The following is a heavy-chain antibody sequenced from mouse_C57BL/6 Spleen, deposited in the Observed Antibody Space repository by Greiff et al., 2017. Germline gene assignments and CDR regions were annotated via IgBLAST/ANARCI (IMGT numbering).Heavy chain of an antibody. D-gene: IGHD2-5*01. CDR1: GYTFTSYW. CDR2: IDPSGSYT. Sequence: QVQLQQPGAELVMPGASVKLSCKASGYTFTSYWMHWVKQRPGQGLECIGVIDPSGSYTNYNQKFKGKSTLTVDKSSSTAYMQLSSLTSEDSAVYYCARGDYSNYVNYWGQGTTLTVSS. V-gene: IGHV1-69*01. J-gene: IGHJ2*01. CDR3: ARGDYSNYVNY.